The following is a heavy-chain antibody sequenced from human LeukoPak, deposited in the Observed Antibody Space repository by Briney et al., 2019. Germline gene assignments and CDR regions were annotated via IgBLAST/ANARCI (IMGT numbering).Heavy chain of an antibody. D-gene: IGHD3-3*01. Sequence: GRSLRLSCAASGFTFSSYAMHWVRQAPGKGLEWVAVISYDGSNKYYADFVKGRFTISRDNSKNTLYLQMNSLRAEDTAVYYCARVIFGVEANNWFDPWGQGTLVTVSS. CDR1: GFTFSSYA. J-gene: IGHJ5*02. CDR3: ARVIFGVEANNWFDP. V-gene: IGHV3-30*01. CDR2: ISYDGSNK.